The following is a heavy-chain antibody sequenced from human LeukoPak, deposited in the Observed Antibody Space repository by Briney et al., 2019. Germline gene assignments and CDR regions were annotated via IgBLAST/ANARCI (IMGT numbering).Heavy chain of an antibody. CDR1: GYTFTSYG. CDR3: ARDAGIYDSSGYYPRDY. V-gene: IGHV1-18*01. CDR2: MSAYNGNT. J-gene: IGHJ4*02. D-gene: IGHD3-22*01. Sequence: GASVKVSCKASGYTFTSYGISWVRQAPGQGLEWMGWMSAYNGNTNYAQKLQGRVTMTTGTSTSTAYMELRSLRSDDTAVYYCARDAGIYDSSGYYPRDYWGQGTLVTVSS.